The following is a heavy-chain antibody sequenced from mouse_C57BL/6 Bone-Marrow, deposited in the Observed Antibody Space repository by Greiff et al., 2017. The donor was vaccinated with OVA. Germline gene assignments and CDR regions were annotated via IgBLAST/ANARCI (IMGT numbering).Heavy chain of an antibody. CDR1: GYSFTGYY. J-gene: IGHJ2*01. Sequence: VQLQQSGPELVKPGASVKISCKASGYSFTGYYMNWVKQSPEKSLEWIGEINPSTGGTTYNQKFKAKATLTVDKSSSTAYMQLKSLTSEDSAVYYCARRGGDYDYFDYWGQGTTLTVSS. CDR3: ARRGGDYDYFDY. CDR2: INPSTGGT. V-gene: IGHV1-42*01. D-gene: IGHD2-4*01.